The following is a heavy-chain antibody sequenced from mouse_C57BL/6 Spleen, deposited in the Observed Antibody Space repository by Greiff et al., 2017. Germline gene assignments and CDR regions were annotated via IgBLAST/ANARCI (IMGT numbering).Heavy chain of an antibody. J-gene: IGHJ1*03. V-gene: IGHV1-26*01. D-gene: IGHD2-14*01. CDR2: INPNNGGT. Sequence: EVQLQQSGPELVKPGASVKISCKASGYTFTDYYMNWVKQSHGKSLEWIGDINPNNGGTSYNQKFKGKATLTVDKSSSTAYMELRSLTSEDSAVYYCARLGIGAPYFDVWGTGTTVTVSS. CDR1: GYTFTDYY. CDR3: ARLGIGAPYFDV.